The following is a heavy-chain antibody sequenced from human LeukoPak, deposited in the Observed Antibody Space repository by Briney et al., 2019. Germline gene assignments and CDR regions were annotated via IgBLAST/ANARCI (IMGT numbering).Heavy chain of an antibody. J-gene: IGHJ6*03. CDR1: GGSISSYY. CDR2: IYYNWTT. V-gene: IGHV4-59*12. D-gene: IGHD3-10*01. Sequence: SETLSLTCTVSGGSISSYYWYWIRKPPAKGLERIGDIYYNWTTYYNPYPTSRVTISIATSKNQFSLTLTSVSAADTDVYFCAREGSGSYRYYHYDFMDVWGKGTTVTISS. CDR3: AREGSGSYRYYHYDFMDV.